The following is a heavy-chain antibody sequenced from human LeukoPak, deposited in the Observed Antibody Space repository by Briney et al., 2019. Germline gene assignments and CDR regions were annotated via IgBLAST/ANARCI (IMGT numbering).Heavy chain of an antibody. CDR2: IWSDGSNK. V-gene: IGHV3-33*01. Sequence: PGRSLRLSCAASGFTFRSFGMHWVRQAPGKGLEWVAVIWSDGSNKYYADSVKGRFTISRDNSKNTLYLQMNSLRAEDTAVYYCAIYSSGFLDSWGQGTLVTVSS. J-gene: IGHJ4*02. CDR1: GFTFRSFG. CDR3: AIYSSGFLDS. D-gene: IGHD6-19*01.